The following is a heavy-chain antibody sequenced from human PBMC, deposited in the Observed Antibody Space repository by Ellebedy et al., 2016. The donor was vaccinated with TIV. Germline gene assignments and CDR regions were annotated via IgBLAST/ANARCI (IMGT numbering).Heavy chain of an antibody. Sequence: SETLSLXXSVSGGSVIRSGYYCTWIRQPPGKGLEWIGSLYYSGSTWYNPSLKSRVTIPVDTSKNHFSLRLRSVTAADTAVYYCATSAAINAFDIWGQGTMVTVSS. CDR2: LYYSGST. J-gene: IGHJ3*02. D-gene: IGHD5-24*01. V-gene: IGHV4-39*02. CDR3: ATSAAINAFDI. CDR1: GGSVIRSGYY.